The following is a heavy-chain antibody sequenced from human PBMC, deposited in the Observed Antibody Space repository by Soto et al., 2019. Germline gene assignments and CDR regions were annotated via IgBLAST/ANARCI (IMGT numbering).Heavy chain of an antibody. CDR1: GGSISSSSYY. CDR3: ARQSYHNHSNYYLDY. Sequence: SETLSLTCTVSGGSISSSSYYWGWIRQPPGKGLEWIGSIYYSGSTYYNPSLKSRVTISVDTSKNQFSLKLSSVTAADTAVYYCARQSYHNHSNYYLDYWGQGTLVTVSS. D-gene: IGHD3-10*01. V-gene: IGHV4-39*01. CDR2: IYYSGST. J-gene: IGHJ4*02.